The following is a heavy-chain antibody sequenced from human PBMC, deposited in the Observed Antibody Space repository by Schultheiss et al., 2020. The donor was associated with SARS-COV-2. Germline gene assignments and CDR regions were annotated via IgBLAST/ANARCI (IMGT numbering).Heavy chain of an antibody. CDR2: IQSDGSKK. Sequence: GGSLRLSCGASGFIFSHYGMHWVRQAPGQGLEWVTAIQSDGSKKYYPDSVRGRFTISRDDSKNTLYLQMDSLRADDTAVYYCGRAKGYGDYAFYYYYGMDVWGQGTTVTVSS. CDR1: GFIFSHYG. D-gene: IGHD4-17*01. CDR3: GRAKGYGDYAFYYYYGMDV. V-gene: IGHV3-33*01. J-gene: IGHJ6*02.